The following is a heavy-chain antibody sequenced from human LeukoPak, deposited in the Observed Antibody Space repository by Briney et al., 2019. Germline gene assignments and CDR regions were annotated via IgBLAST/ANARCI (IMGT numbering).Heavy chain of an antibody. D-gene: IGHD3-10*01. V-gene: IGHV1-8*01. CDR1: GYTFTTYD. Sequence: PVASVKVSCKASGYTFTTYDLNWVRQVTGQGLEWMGWMNPNSGNTGYAQKFQGRVTMTRNISITTAYMELSNLTSEDTAVYYCARRIRGAPTDYWGQGTLVTVSS. CDR2: MNPNSGNT. J-gene: IGHJ4*02. CDR3: ARRIRGAPTDY.